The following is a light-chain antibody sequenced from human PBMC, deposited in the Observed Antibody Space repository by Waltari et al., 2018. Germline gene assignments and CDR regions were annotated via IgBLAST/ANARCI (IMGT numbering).Light chain of an antibody. J-gene: IGLJ3*02. CDR2: QDS. Sequence: SYELTQPPSVSVSPGQTASITCSGDKLGDKYVCWYQQRPGHSPEVVIYQDSLRPSGIPERFSGSNSGNTATLTISGTQSVDDADYYCQAWDSGVVFGGGTKLTVL. V-gene: IGLV3-1*01. CDR3: QAWDSGVV. CDR1: KLGDKY.